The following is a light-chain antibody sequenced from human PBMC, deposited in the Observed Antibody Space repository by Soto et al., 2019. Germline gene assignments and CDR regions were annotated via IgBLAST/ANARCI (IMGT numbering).Light chain of an antibody. J-gene: IGKJ1*01. CDR3: QQYNSDSRT. CDR2: EAS. CDR1: QSISSW. V-gene: IGKV1-5*03. Sequence: DIQMTQSLSTLAASLAYRFTITCLASQSISSWLAWYQQKPGKAPELLIYEASSLEIGVPSRFSGSGSGTEFTLTISSLQPDDFATYYCQQYNSDSRTFGQGTKVDI.